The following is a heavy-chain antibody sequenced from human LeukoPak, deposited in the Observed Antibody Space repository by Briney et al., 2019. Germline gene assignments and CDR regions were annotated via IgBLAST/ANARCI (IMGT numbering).Heavy chain of an antibody. CDR1: GFTFSNYW. CDR3: ARDPPLYYDFWSGYYPIAEGIYYYGMDV. CDR2: IYVDGRTT. Sequence: GGSLRLSCVASGFTFSNYWMHWVRQPPGKGLVWVSRIYVDGRTTNYADSVKGRFTISRDNAKNSLYLQMNSLRAEDTAVYYCARDPPLYYDFWSGYYPIAEGIYYYGMDVWGQGTTVTVSS. J-gene: IGHJ6*02. D-gene: IGHD3-3*01. V-gene: IGHV3-74*01.